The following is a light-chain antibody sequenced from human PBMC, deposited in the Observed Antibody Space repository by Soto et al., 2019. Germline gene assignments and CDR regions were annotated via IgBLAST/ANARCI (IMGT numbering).Light chain of an antibody. V-gene: IGKV1-39*01. Sequence: DIQMTQSPSSLSASVGDRVTITCRASQSISGYLNWYQQKPGRAPKLLIYTASSLQSGVPSRFSGTGSGTEFTLTISSLQPDDFATYFCQQYNSYPITFGQGTRLEIK. CDR2: TAS. J-gene: IGKJ5*01. CDR1: QSISGY. CDR3: QQYNSYPIT.